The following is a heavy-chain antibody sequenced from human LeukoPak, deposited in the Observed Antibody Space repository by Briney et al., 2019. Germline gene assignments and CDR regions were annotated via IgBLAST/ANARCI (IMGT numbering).Heavy chain of an antibody. V-gene: IGHV3-53*01. CDR1: GFTFSSYG. Sequence: GGSLRLSCAASGFTFSSYGMSWVRQAPGKGLEWVSVIYSGGSTYYADSVKGRFTISRDNSKNTLYLQMNSLRAEDTAVYYCARSTVTTMIFDYWGQGTLVTVSS. CDR2: IYSGGST. J-gene: IGHJ4*02. D-gene: IGHD4-17*01. CDR3: ARSTVTTMIFDY.